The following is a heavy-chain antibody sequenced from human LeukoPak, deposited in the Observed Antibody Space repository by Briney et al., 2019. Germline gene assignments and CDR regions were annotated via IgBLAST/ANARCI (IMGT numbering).Heavy chain of an antibody. CDR3: AGKNSYYAFDY. CDR1: GFTFSSYA. V-gene: IGHV3-30*04. Sequence: GGSLRLSCAASGFTFSSYAMHWVRQAPGKGLEWVAVTSYDGSNKYYADSVKGRFTISRDNSKNTLYLQMNSLRAEDTAVYYCAGKNSYYAFDYWGQGTLVTVSS. CDR2: TSYDGSNK. J-gene: IGHJ4*02. D-gene: IGHD3-10*01.